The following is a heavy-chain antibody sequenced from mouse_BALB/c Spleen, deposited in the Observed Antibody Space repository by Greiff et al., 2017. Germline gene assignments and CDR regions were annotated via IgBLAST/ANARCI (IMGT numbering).Heavy chain of an antibody. CDR2: IRLKSNNYAT. CDR3: TREGGNYYYYAMDY. V-gene: IGHV6-6*02. J-gene: IGHJ4*01. Sequence: DVKLVESGGGLVQPGGSMKLSCVASGFTFSNYWMNWVRQSPEKGLEWVAEIRLKSNNYATHYAESVKGRFTISRDDSKSSVYLQMNNLRAEDTGIYYCTREGGNYYYYAMDYWGQGTSVTVSS. CDR1: GFTFSNYW. D-gene: IGHD2-1*01.